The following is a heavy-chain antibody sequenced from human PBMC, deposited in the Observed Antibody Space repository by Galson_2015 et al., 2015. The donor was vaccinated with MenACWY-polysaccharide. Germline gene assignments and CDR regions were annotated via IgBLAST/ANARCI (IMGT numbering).Heavy chain of an antibody. J-gene: IGHJ4*02. Sequence: SVKVSCKASGYTFTSCYMHWVRQAPGQRLEWMGWINAGNGNTKYSQKFQGRVTITRDTSASTAYMELSSLRSEDTAVYYCARSKYGDYGDLDYWGQGTLVTVSS. CDR1: GYTFTSCY. CDR2: INAGNGNT. D-gene: IGHD4-17*01. CDR3: ARSKYGDYGDLDY. V-gene: IGHV1-3*01.